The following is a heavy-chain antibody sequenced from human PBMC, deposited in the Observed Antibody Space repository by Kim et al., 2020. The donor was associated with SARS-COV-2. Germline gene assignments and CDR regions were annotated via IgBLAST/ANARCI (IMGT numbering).Heavy chain of an antibody. CDR3: ARAYGLSHTFDY. CDR2: INHSGST. J-gene: IGHJ4*02. V-gene: IGHV4-34*01. CDR1: GGSFSGYY. Sequence: SETLSLTCAVYGGSFSGYYWSWIRQPPGKGLEWIGEINHSGSTNYNPSLKSRVTISVDTSKNQFSLKLSSVTAADTAVYYCARAYGLSHTFDYWGQGTLVTVSS. D-gene: IGHD3-10*01.